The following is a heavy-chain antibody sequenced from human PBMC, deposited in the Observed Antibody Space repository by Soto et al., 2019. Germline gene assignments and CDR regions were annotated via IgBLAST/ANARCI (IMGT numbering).Heavy chain of an antibody. V-gene: IGHV3-30*18. CDR3: AKDSGPG. Sequence: WLIRSCASSGLTFSSYGMHWVRQAPGKGLEWVAVISYDGSNKYYADSVKGRFTISRDNSKNTLYLQMNSLRAEDTAVYYCAKDSGPGWGQGTLVTVSS. J-gene: IGHJ4*02. CDR1: GLTFSSYG. D-gene: IGHD5-12*01. CDR2: ISYDGSNK.